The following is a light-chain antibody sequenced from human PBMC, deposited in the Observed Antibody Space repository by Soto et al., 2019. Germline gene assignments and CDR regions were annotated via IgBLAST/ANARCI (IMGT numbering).Light chain of an antibody. Sequence: EIRWTMTTATLSSFPGDRVALSCRASQYINTRLAWYQHRPGQSPRLLIYQTSLRAAGIPARFSASGSGTDFTLTIRDVQPEDFAIYYCHQRQSWPRTFGPGTNVDI. V-gene: IGKV3-11*01. CDR2: QTS. CDR3: HQRQSWPRT. CDR1: QYINTR. J-gene: IGKJ3*01.